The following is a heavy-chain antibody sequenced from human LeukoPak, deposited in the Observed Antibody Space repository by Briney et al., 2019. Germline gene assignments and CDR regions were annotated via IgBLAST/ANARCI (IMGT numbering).Heavy chain of an antibody. CDR1: GFTFSDYY. V-gene: IGHV3-11*03. CDR2: ISSSSSYT. D-gene: IGHD6-13*01. J-gene: IGHJ5*02. Sequence: PGGSLRLSCAASGFTFSDYYMSWIRPAPGKGLEWVSYISSSSSYTNYADSVKGRFTISRDNAKNSLYLQMNSLRAEDKAVYYCARPRRYSSSWYVFDPWGQGTLVTVSS. CDR3: ARPRRYSSSWYVFDP.